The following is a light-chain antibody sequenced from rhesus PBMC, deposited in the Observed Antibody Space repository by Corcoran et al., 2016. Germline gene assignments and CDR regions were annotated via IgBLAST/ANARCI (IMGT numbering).Light chain of an antibody. CDR3: QQSSNLWT. J-gene: IGKJ1*01. CDR1: QSVGSY. V-gene: IGKV3-24*04. CDR2: GAS. Sequence: ETVVTQSPATLSLSPGERATLSCRASQSVGSYLAWYQQKPGQAPRLLIDGASSRATGIPDRFSGSGYGTDFTLTISSLEPEDGGVYYCQQSSNLWTFGQGTKVEIK.